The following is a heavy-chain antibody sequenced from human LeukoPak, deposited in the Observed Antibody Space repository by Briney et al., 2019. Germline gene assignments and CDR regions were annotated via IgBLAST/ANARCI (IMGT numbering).Heavy chain of an antibody. CDR1: GGTFSSYA. CDR2: IIPIFGAA. CDR3: TRESRIPTTVTTGYFDY. J-gene: IGHJ4*02. Sequence: ASVKVSCKASGGTFSSYAISWVRQAPGQGLEWMGGIIPIFGAANYAQKFQGRVTITADESTSTAYMELSSLRSEDTAVYYCTRESRIPTTVTTGYFDYWGQGTLVTVSS. D-gene: IGHD4-17*01. V-gene: IGHV1-69*13.